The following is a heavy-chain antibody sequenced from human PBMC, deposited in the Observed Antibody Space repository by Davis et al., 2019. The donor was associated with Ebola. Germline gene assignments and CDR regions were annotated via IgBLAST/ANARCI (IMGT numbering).Heavy chain of an antibody. CDR1: GFTFSSYA. CDR3: GGRVGDYYDF. J-gene: IGHJ4*02. V-gene: IGHV3-30-3*01. Sequence: PGGPLRPPFAAPGFTFSSYAMHWVRQAPGKGLEWVAVISYDGSNKYYADSVKGRFTISRDNSKNTLYLQMNSLRAEDTALYYCGGRVGDYYDFWGQGTLVTVSS. CDR2: ISYDGSNK. D-gene: IGHD3-22*01.